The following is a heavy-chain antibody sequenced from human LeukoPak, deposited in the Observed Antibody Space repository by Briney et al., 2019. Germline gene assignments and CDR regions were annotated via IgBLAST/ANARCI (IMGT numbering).Heavy chain of an antibody. D-gene: IGHD4/OR15-4a*01. CDR2: IYSSGTA. Sequence: SETLSLTCTVSGDSISSYFWSWIRQPAGKGLEWIGRIYSSGTAYYNPSLKSRVTMSLDTSKNQFSLKLSSITAADTAVYYCARELGANGFDAWGQGTLVTVSA. J-gene: IGHJ5*02. V-gene: IGHV4-4*07. CDR1: GDSISSYF. CDR3: ARELGANGFDA.